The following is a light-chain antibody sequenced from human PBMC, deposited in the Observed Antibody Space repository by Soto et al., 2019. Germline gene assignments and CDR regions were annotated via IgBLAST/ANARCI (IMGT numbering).Light chain of an antibody. CDR3: QQYNSLWT. J-gene: IGKJ1*01. CDR1: QSISSW. V-gene: IGKV1-5*03. CDR2: KAS. Sequence: DIQMTQSPSTLSASVGDRVTITCRASQSISSWLAWYQQKPGKAPKLLIYKASSLESGDPSRFSGSESGTEFTLTISSLQPDDFATYYGQQYNSLWTFGQGTKVEIK.